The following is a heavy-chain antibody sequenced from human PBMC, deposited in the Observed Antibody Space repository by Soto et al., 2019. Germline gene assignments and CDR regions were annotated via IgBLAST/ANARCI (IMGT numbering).Heavy chain of an antibody. CDR2: IYPGDSDT. Sequence: LGESLKISCKGSGYSFTNYWIAWVRQMSGKGLEWMGIIYPGDSDTRYSPSFQGQVTISVDKSTSTAYLQWSSLKASDTAMYYCARHDYGDYISGIDYWGQGTLVTVSS. CDR3: ARHDYGDYISGIDY. CDR1: GYSFTNYW. D-gene: IGHD4-17*01. J-gene: IGHJ4*02. V-gene: IGHV5-51*01.